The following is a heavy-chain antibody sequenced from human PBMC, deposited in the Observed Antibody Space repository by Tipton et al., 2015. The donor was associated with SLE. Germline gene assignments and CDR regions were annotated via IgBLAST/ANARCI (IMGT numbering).Heavy chain of an antibody. CDR3: ARSLFVVVEAATYYYHGLDV. Sequence: TLSLTCSVSGDSIRSGSYYWSWIRQPAGKGLEWVGHIYTSGSTKYNSSLKSRVTISVDTSKNQFSLKLSSVTAADTAVYYCARSLFVVVEAATYYYHGLDVWGQGTTVTVSS. CDR2: IYTSGST. D-gene: IGHD2-15*01. CDR1: GDSIRSGSYY. V-gene: IGHV4-61*09. J-gene: IGHJ6*02.